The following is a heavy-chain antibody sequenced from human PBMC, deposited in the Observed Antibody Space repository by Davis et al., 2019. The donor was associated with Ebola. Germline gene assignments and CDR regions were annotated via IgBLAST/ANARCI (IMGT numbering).Heavy chain of an antibody. V-gene: IGHV3-30-3*01. D-gene: IGHD2-2*01. CDR3: ARTGGVVPAAMRYYFDY. Sequence: PGGSLRLSCAASGFTFSSYAMHWVRQAPGKGLEWVAVISYDGSNKYYADSVKGRFTISRDNSKNTLYLQMNSLRAEDTAVYYCARTGGVVPAAMRYYFDYWGQGTLVTVSS. J-gene: IGHJ4*02. CDR2: ISYDGSNK. CDR1: GFTFSSYA.